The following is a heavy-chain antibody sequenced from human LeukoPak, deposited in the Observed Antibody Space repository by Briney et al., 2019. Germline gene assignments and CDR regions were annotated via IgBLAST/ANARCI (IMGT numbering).Heavy chain of an antibody. Sequence: ASVKVSCKASGYTFTGYYMHWVRQAPGQGLEWMGWISAYNGNTNYAQKLQGRVTMTTDTSTSTAYMELRSLRSDDTAVYYCARDGIAAAGDRFDYWGQGTLVTVSS. CDR3: ARDGIAAAGDRFDY. CDR2: ISAYNGNT. V-gene: IGHV1-18*04. D-gene: IGHD6-13*01. J-gene: IGHJ4*02. CDR1: GYTFTGYY.